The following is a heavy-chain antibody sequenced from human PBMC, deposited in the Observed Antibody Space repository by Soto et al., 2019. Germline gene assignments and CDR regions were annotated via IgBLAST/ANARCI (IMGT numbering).Heavy chain of an antibody. CDR2: INTGNGNT. CDR3: ARGYNFDC. Sequence: GASVKVSCKASGYTFTSYAMHWVRQAPGQRLEWMGWINTGNGNTKYSQKFQGRVIITRDTSASTAYMEVSSLKSEDTAVYYCARGYNFDCWGQGTLVTVSS. D-gene: IGHD5-18*01. V-gene: IGHV1-3*04. CDR1: GYTFTSYA. J-gene: IGHJ4*02.